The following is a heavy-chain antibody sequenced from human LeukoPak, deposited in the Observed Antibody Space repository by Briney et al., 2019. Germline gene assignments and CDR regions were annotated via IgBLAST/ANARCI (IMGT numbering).Heavy chain of an antibody. Sequence: GGSLRLSCAASGFTFSSYAMSWVRQAPGKGLEWVSAISGSGGSTYYADSVKGRFTISRDNSRNTLYLQMNSLRAEDTAVYYCAKDGVPAPSALVVVITGRFDYWGQGTLVTVSS. D-gene: IGHD3-22*01. CDR2: ISGSGGST. CDR1: GFTFSSYA. J-gene: IGHJ4*02. CDR3: AKDGVPAPSALVVVITGRFDY. V-gene: IGHV3-23*01.